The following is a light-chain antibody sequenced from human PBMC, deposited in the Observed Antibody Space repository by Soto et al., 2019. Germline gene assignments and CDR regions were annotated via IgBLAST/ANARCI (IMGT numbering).Light chain of an antibody. J-gene: IGLJ2*01. Sequence: QSVLTQPPSASGSPGQSVTISCTGTSSDVGGYNYVSWYRQHPGNAPKLMIYEVSKRPSGVPDRFSGSKSGNTASLTVSGLQTEEEADYYCSSYAGSNNLLFGGGTKLTVL. V-gene: IGLV2-8*01. CDR2: EVS. CDR3: SSYAGSNNLL. CDR1: SSDVGGYNY.